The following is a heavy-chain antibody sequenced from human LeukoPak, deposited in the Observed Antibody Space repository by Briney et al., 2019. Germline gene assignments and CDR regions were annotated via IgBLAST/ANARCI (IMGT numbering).Heavy chain of an antibody. CDR3: AREVRYSSGRRYFDY. D-gene: IGHD6-19*01. V-gene: IGHV4-34*01. CDR2: INHSGST. J-gene: IGHJ4*02. CDR1: GGSFSGYY. Sequence: SETLPLTCAVYGGSFSGYYWSWIRQPPGKGLEWIGEINHSGSTNYNPSLKSRVTISVDTSKNQFSLKLSSVTAADTAVYYCAREVRYSSGRRYFDYWGQGTLVTVSS.